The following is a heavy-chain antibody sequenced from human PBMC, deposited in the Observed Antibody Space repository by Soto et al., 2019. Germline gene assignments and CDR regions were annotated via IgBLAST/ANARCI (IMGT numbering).Heavy chain of an antibody. D-gene: IGHD3-10*01. Sequence: PSETLSLTCTVSGDSISSGNHYWSRIRQPPGKGLEWIGYIFYSGTAYYNPSLKSRLTISVDTSKKQFSLKLSSVTAADTAVYYCARTDYGTAYFDPWGQGSLVTVYS. CDR1: GDSISSGNHY. J-gene: IGHJ5*02. V-gene: IGHV4-30-4*01. CDR2: IFYSGTA. CDR3: ARTDYGTAYFDP.